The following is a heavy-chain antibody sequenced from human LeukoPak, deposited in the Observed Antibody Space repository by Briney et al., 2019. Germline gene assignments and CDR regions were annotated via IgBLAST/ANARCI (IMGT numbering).Heavy chain of an antibody. Sequence: PGRSLRLSCAASGFTFDDYAMHWVRQAPGKGLEWVSGISWNSGSIGYADSVKGRFTIPRDNAKNSLYLQMNSLRAEDTALYYCASRSGGPGYWGQGTLVTVSS. V-gene: IGHV3-9*01. CDR1: GFTFDDYA. D-gene: IGHD2-15*01. CDR2: ISWNSGSI. CDR3: ASRSGGPGY. J-gene: IGHJ4*02.